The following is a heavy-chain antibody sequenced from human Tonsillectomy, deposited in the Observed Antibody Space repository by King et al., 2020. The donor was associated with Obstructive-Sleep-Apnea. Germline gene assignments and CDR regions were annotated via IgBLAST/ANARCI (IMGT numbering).Heavy chain of an antibody. D-gene: IGHD2-8*01. CDR2: ISYDGSNK. J-gene: IGHJ4*02. CDR1: GFSFSSYA. CDR3: ATSLCVRTEWYYLDS. V-gene: IGHV3-30*03. Sequence: VQLVESGGGVVQPGRSLRLSCAASGFSFSSYAMHWVRQAPGKGLEWVAVISYDGSNKYYADSVKGRFTISRDTSKNTLYLQMNRLRAEDTAVYHCATSLCVRTEWYYLDSWGQGTLVTVSS.